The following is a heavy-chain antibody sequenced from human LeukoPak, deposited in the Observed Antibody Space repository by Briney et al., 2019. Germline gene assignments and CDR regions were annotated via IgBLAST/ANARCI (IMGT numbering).Heavy chain of an antibody. CDR2: IKHDGSEK. J-gene: IGHJ4*02. D-gene: IGHD2-8*01. V-gene: IGHV3-7*03. Sequence: PGGSLRLSCIASGFTFSNYWMTWVRQAPGKGLEWVANIKHDGSEKYYVDSLKGRFTISRDNAKNSQYLQMNSLRAEDTAIYYCARDSSWSLFYWGQGTLVTVSS. CDR1: GFTFSNYW. CDR3: ARDSSWSLFY.